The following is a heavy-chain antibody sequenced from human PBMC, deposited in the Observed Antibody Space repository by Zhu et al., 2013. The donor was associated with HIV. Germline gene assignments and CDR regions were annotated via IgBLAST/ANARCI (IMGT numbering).Heavy chain of an antibody. V-gene: IGHV1-2*02. CDR1: GYTFTDYY. Sequence: QVQLVQSGAEVKKPGASVKVSCLASGYTFTDYYLHWVRQAPGQGLEWMGWINPYSGGTNSAQKFQGRVTMTRDTSLSTAYMELRRLRSDDTAVYFCASEGSGDAFDMWGQGTVVAVSS. CDR3: ASEGSGDAFDM. D-gene: IGHD3-10*01. J-gene: IGHJ3*02. CDR2: INPYSGGT.